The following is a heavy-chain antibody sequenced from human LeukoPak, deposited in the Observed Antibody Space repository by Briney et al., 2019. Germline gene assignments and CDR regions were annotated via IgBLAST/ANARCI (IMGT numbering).Heavy chain of an antibody. CDR1: GYTLTELS. Sequence: ASVKVSCKVSGYTLTELSMHWVRQAHGTGLEWVGGFDPEDGETINAQKFQGRLTMTEDTSSDKHYMELSNLMSAEEAGYYCARDYKNLDWLYRINWKSYFDYWVQGSQVAVPS. CDR2: FDPEDGET. D-gene: IGHD3/OR15-3a*01. CDR3: ARDYKNLDWLYRINWKSYFDY. V-gene: IGHV1-24*01. J-gene: IGHJ4*02.